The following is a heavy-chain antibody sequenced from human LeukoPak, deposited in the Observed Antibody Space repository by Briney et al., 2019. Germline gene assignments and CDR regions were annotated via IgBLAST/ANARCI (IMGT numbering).Heavy chain of an antibody. CDR1: GGSISSSSYY. J-gene: IGHJ6*03. CDR2: IYYSGST. Sequence: SETLSLTCTVSGGSISSSSYYWGWIRQPPGKGLEWIGSIYYSGSTYYNPSLKSRVTISVDTSKNQSSLKLSSVTAADTAVYYCARERRPRTYYYYMDVWGKGTTVTVSS. V-gene: IGHV4-39*07. CDR3: ARERRPRTYYYYMDV.